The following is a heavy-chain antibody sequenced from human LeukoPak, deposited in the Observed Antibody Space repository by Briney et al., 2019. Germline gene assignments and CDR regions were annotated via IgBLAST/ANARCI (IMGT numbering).Heavy chain of an antibody. D-gene: IGHD6-19*01. V-gene: IGHV3-66*01. CDR3: ARGVGGFAVVEGY. Sequence: PGGSLRLSCAAPGFTVSSNYMSWVRQAPGKGLEWVSVIYSGGSTYYADSVKGRFTISRDNSNNTLYLQMNSLRAEDTAVYYCARGVGGFAVVEGYWGQGTLVTVSS. CDR2: IYSGGST. J-gene: IGHJ4*02. CDR1: GFTVSSNY.